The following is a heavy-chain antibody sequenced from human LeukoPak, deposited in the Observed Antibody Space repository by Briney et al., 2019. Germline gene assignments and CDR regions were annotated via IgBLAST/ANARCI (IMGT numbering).Heavy chain of an antibody. V-gene: IGHV3-64*01. CDR3: ARDLRSGAYYYFYMDV. CDR1: GFTFSSDG. J-gene: IGHJ6*03. Sequence: SLRLSCATSGFTFSSDGRHWVRQAPGKGLEYVAAVSSNGGRTYYANSVKGRFSISRDNSRNTLYLQMGSLRAEDTAVYYCARDLRSGAYYYFYMDVWGNGTTVIVSS. D-gene: IGHD3-3*01. CDR2: VSSNGGRT.